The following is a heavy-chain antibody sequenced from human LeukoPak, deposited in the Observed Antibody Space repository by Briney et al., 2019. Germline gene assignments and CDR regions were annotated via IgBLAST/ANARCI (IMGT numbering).Heavy chain of an antibody. CDR3: ARAARNDYYDSSGYYGGILYYFDY. CDR2: IYTSGST. Sequence: SQTLSLTCTVSGGSISSGSYYWSWIRQPAGKGLEWIGRIYTSGSTNYNPSLKSRVTISVDTSKNQFSLKLSSVTAAGTAVYYCARAARNDYYDSSGYYGGILYYFDYWGQGTLVTVSS. J-gene: IGHJ4*02. V-gene: IGHV4-61*02. CDR1: GGSISSGSYY. D-gene: IGHD3-22*01.